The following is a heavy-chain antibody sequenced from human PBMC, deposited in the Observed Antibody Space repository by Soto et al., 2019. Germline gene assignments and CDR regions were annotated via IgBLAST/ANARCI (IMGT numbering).Heavy chain of an antibody. CDR3: ARGGYGGYAR. CDR2: INHSGST. V-gene: IGHV4-34*01. D-gene: IGHD5-12*01. J-gene: IGHJ4*02. Sequence: QVQLQQWGAGLLKPSETLSLTCAVYGGSFSGYYWSWIRQPPGKGLEWIGEINHSGSTNYNPSLKXPVXIXVDPSTNQFSLKLSSVTAADTAVYYCARGGYGGYARWGQGTLVTVSS. CDR1: GGSFSGYY.